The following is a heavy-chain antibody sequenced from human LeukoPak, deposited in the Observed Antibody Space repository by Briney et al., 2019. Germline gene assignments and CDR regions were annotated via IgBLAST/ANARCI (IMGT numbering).Heavy chain of an antibody. CDR1: GFTFSDYY. V-gene: IGHV3-11*06. Sequence: GGSLRLSCAASGFTFSDYYMSWIRQAPGKGLEWVSYISSSSSYTNYADSVKGRFTISRGNAKNSLYLQMNSLRAEDTAVYYCARVIAAAGTGAFDIWGQGTMVTVSS. J-gene: IGHJ3*02. D-gene: IGHD6-13*01. CDR3: ARVIAAAGTGAFDI. CDR2: ISSSSSYT.